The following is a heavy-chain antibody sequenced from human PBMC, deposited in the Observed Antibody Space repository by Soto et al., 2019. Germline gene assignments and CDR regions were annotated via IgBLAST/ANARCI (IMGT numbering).Heavy chain of an antibody. CDR3: LRLTGNSWFDS. D-gene: IGHD1-26*01. V-gene: IGHV6-1*01. CDR2: TYYRSKWYN. J-gene: IGHJ5*01. CDR1: GDSVSSSSVT. Sequence: SQTLSLTCAISGDSVSSSSVTWNWIRQSPSRGLEWLGRTYYRSKWYNDYAESVKSRITINPDTSKNQFSLHLNSVTPEDTAVYYCLRLTGNSWFDSRGQGALVTVSS.